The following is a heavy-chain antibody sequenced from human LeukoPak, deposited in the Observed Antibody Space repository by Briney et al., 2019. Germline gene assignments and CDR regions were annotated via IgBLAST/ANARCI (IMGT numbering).Heavy chain of an antibody. CDR3: ARDGITIFGVALDY. V-gene: IGHV3-74*01. Sequence: GESLRLSCAASGFTFSSYWMHWVSRINSDGSSTSYADSVKGRFTISRDNAKNTLYLQMNSLRAEDTAVYYCARDGITIFGVALDYWGQGTLVTVSS. CDR1: GFTFSSYW. CDR2: INSDGSST. J-gene: IGHJ4*02. D-gene: IGHD3-3*01.